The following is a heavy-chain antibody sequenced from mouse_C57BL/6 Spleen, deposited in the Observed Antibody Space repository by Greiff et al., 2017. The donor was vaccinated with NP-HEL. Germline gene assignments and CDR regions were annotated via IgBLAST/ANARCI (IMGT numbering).Heavy chain of an antibody. D-gene: IGHD2-3*01. V-gene: IGHV7-1*01. Sequence: EVMLVESGGGLVQSGRSLRLSCATSGFTFSDFYMEWVRQAPGKGLEWIAASRNKANDYTTEYSASVKGRFIVSRDTSQSILYLQMNALRAEDTAIYYCARDGWLLRAMDYWGQGTSVTVSS. CDR2: SRNKANDYTT. CDR1: GFTFSDFY. J-gene: IGHJ4*01. CDR3: ARDGWLLRAMDY.